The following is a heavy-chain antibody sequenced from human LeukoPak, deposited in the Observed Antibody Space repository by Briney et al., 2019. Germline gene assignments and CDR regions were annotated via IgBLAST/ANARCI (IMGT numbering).Heavy chain of an antibody. CDR1: GGSINDNDYS. J-gene: IGHJ4*02. D-gene: IGHD3-10*01. CDR3: ARRYYFVSGSYYPFDF. Sequence: SETLSLTCNVSGGSINDNDYSWDWIRQPPGKGLEWMGCIHYSGTTYSNPSLKSRISISVDTSKSQFSLKLRSVTAADTAVYYCARRYYFVSGSYYPFDFWGQGTLVTVSS. CDR2: IHYSGTT. V-gene: IGHV4-39*01.